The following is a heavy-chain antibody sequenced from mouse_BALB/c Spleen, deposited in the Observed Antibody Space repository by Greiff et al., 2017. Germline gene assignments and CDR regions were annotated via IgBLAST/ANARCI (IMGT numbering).Heavy chain of an antibody. Sequence: EVHLVESGPELVKPGASVKISCKTSGYTFTEYTMHWVKQSHGKSLEWIGGINPNNGGTSYNQKFKGKATLTVDKSSSTAYMELRSLTSEDSAVYYCARRDHGKFSAFAYWGQGTLVTVSA. J-gene: IGHJ3*01. D-gene: IGHD1-1*01. CDR2: INPNNGGT. CDR1: GYTFTEYT. CDR3: ARRDHGKFSAFAY. V-gene: IGHV1-18*01.